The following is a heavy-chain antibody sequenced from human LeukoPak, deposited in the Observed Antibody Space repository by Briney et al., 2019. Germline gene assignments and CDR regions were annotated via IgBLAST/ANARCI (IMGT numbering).Heavy chain of an antibody. J-gene: IGHJ4*02. CDR1: GGSISSYY. Sequence: PSETLSLTCTVSGGSISSYYWSWIRQPAGKGLECIGRVYSSGSTNYNPSLKSRVTMSIDTSKNQFSLKLSSVTAADTAVYYCARVPTVTFFDYWGQGTLVTVSS. V-gene: IGHV4-4*07. CDR3: ARVPTVTFFDY. D-gene: IGHD4-17*01. CDR2: VYSSGST.